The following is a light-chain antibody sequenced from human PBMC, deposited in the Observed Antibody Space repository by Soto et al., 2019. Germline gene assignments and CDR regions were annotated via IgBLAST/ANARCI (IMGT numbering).Light chain of an antibody. CDR3: QQFGSSPGFT. Sequence: EIVLKQSPGTLSLSPGERATLSCRASQSINSRYLAWYQQKPGQAPRLLIDGASSRATGIPDRFSGSGSGTDFTLTISRLEPEDFAVYYCQQFGSSPGFTFGPGTIVDIK. CDR1: QSINSRY. CDR2: GAS. V-gene: IGKV3-20*01. J-gene: IGKJ3*01.